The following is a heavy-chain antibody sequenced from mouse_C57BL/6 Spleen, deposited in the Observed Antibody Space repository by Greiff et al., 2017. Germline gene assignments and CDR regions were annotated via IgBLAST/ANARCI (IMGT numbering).Heavy chain of an antibody. CDR1: GYTFTEYT. J-gene: IGHJ2*01. Sequence: VKLVESGAELVKPGASVKLSCKASGYTFTEYTIHWVKQRSGQGLEWIGWFYPGSGSIKYNEKFKDKATLTADKSSSTVYMELSRLTSEDSAVYFCARHEEGVRGNYVGFDYWGQGTTLTVSS. D-gene: IGHD2-1*01. CDR3: ARHEEGVRGNYVGFDY. V-gene: IGHV1-62-2*01. CDR2: FYPGSGSI.